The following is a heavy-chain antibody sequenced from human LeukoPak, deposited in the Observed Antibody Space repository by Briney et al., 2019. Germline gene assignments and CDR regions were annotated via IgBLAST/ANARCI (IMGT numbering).Heavy chain of an antibody. J-gene: IGHJ6*04. D-gene: IGHD3-10*02. CDR3: AELGITMIGGV. CDR2: IYSGGST. Sequence: GGSLRLSCAASGFTVSSNYMSWVRQAPGKGLEWVSVIYSGGSTYYADSVKRRFTISRDNAKNSLYLQMNSLRAEDTAVYYCAELGITMIGGVWGKGTTVTISS. V-gene: IGHV3-66*01. CDR1: GFTVSSNY.